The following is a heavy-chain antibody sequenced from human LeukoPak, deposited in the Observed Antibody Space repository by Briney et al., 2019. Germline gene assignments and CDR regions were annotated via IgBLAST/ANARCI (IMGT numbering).Heavy chain of an antibody. CDR3: ARDGSRGNLVTAPDF. Sequence: GGSLRLSCAASGFTFSSYSMNWVRQAPGKGLEWVSSTTSSRIYIYYADSVKGRFTISRDNAKNSLYLQMNSLRAEDTAVYYCARDGSRGNLVTAPDFWGQGTLVTVSS. D-gene: IGHD2-21*02. J-gene: IGHJ4*02. CDR2: TTSSRIYI. V-gene: IGHV3-21*01. CDR1: GFTFSSYS.